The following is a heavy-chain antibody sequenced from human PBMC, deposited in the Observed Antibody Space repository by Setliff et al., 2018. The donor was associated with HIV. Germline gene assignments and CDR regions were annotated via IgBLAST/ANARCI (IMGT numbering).Heavy chain of an antibody. CDR3: ARHDSGGYYSLDY. J-gene: IGHJ4*02. CDR1: GGSFSGYY. V-gene: IGHV4-34*01. Sequence: SETLSLTCAVYGGSFSGYYWSWIRQPPGKGLEWIGEINHSGSTNYNPSLKSRVTMSLDTSKNQFSLKLTSVTAADTAVYYCARHDSGGYYSLDYWGQGTLVTVSS. D-gene: IGHD3-22*01. CDR2: INHSGST.